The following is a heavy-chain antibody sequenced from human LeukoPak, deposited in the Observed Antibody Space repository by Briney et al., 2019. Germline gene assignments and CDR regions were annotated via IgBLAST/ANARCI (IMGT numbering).Heavy chain of an antibody. CDR1: GYTFTGYY. Sequence: ASVKVSCKASGYTFTGYYMHWVRQAPGQGLEWMGWINPNSGGTNHAQKFQGRVTMTRDTSISTAYMELSRLRSDDTAVYYCARALRIMITFGGVNFDYWGQGTLVTVSS. CDR3: ARALRIMITFGGVNFDY. J-gene: IGHJ4*02. CDR2: INPNSGGT. D-gene: IGHD3-16*01. V-gene: IGHV1-2*02.